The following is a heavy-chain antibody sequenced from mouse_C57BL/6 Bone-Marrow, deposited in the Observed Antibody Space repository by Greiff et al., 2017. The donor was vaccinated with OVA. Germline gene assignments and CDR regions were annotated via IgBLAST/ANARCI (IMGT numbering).Heavy chain of an antibody. D-gene: IGHD2-5*01. CDR1: GFTFSSYA. J-gene: IGHJ4*01. V-gene: IGHV5-4*01. Sequence: EVHLVESGGGLVKPGGSLKLSCAASGFTFSSYAMSWVRQTPEKRLEWVATISDGGSYTYYPDNVKGRFTISRDNAKNNLYLQMSHLKSEDTAMYYCARGSYSNYEAMDYWGQGTSVTVSS. CDR3: ARGSYSNYEAMDY. CDR2: ISDGGSYT.